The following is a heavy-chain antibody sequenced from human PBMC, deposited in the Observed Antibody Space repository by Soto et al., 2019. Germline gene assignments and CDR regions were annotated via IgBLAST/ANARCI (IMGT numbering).Heavy chain of an antibody. Sequence: QLQLQESGPGLVKPSETLSLTCTVSGGSISSSSYYWGWIRQPPGKGLEWIGSIYYSGSTYYNPSLKSRVTISVDTSKNQFSLKLSSVTAADTAVYYCARRRDGYNEQIDYWGQGTLVTVSS. J-gene: IGHJ4*02. D-gene: IGHD5-12*01. CDR3: ARRRDGYNEQIDY. CDR2: IYYSGST. V-gene: IGHV4-39*01. CDR1: GGSISSSSYY.